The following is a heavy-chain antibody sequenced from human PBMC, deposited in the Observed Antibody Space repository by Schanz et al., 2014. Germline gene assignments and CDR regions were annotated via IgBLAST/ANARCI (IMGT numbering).Heavy chain of an antibody. CDR1: GFTFSRHA. J-gene: IGHJ1*01. CDR3: ATGRAEPGNFGAEYFLH. CDR2: ITYDGSNK. Sequence: QVELVESGGGVVQPGRSLRLSCAASGFTFSRHAMHWVRQAAGKGLEWVAAITYDGSNKYYAESVKGRFAISRDNSKDTLYLQMNSLRTEDTAVYYCATGRAEPGNFGAEYFLHWGQGTPVTVTS. D-gene: IGHD6-13*01. V-gene: IGHV3-30*09.